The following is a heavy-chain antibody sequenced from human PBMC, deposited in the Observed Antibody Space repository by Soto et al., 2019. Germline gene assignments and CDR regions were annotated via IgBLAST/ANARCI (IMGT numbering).Heavy chain of an antibody. Sequence: QVQLQEAGPGLVRPSQTLSLTCTGAGGPVSENDYYWSWLRQSPGQGLQWIGYIYDTWTTSYSPSLKMTVTMSAHTYRTQFSLKLTSVTAADTPLYCCARGIMRGGVDIRGQGTVVTVSS. V-gene: IGHV4-30-4*01. J-gene: IGHJ3*02. CDR1: GGPVSENDYY. CDR3: ARGIMRGGVDI. CDR2: IYDTWTT. D-gene: IGHD3-16*01.